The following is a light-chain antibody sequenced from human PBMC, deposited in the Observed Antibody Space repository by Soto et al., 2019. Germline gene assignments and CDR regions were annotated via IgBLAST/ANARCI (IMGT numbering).Light chain of an antibody. V-gene: IGKV3D-15*01. CDR3: QQHGQWPIT. Sequence: EIVMTQSPAIVSLAPGERATLSCRSSQSVNSNYLAWYQQKPGQAPRLLIYGISKRATDIPDRFSGSGSGTEFTLTSSSLQPEDFATYYCQQHGQWPITFGQGTRLETK. J-gene: IGKJ5*01. CDR1: QSVNSN. CDR2: GIS.